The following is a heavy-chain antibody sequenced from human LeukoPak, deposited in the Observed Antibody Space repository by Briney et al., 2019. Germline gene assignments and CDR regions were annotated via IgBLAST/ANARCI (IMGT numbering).Heavy chain of an antibody. CDR2: LYYSGST. Sequence: SETLSLTCTVSGGSISSSSYYWGWIRQPPGKGLEWIGSLYYSGSTYHNPSLKSRVTISVDTSKNQFSLKLSSVTAADTAVYYCASDYYDSSGYNYWGQGTLVTVSS. D-gene: IGHD3-22*01. J-gene: IGHJ4*02. CDR3: ASDYYDSSGYNY. V-gene: IGHV4-39*07. CDR1: GGSISSSSYY.